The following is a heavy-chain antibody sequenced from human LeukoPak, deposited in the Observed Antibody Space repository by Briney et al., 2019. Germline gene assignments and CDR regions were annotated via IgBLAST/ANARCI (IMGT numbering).Heavy chain of an antibody. CDR3: AREEATIRRTNYYYYYYMDV. V-gene: IGHV1-69*13. D-gene: IGHD5-12*01. J-gene: IGHJ6*03. CDR1: GGTFSSYA. CDR2: NIPIFGTA. Sequence: SVKVSCKASGGTFSSYAISWVRQAPGQGLEWMGGNIPIFGTANYAQKFQGRVTITADESTSTAYMELSSLRSEDTAVYYCAREEATIRRTNYYYYYYMDVWGKGTTVTVSS.